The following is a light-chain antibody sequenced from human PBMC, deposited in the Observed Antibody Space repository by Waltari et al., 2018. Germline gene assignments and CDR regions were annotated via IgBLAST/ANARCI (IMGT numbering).Light chain of an antibody. CDR2: AAS. CDR3: QKADSFPPYT. J-gene: IGKJ2*01. Sequence: DIQMTQSPSSVSASVGDTVTLTCRARQDINNWLAWFQQKPGKTPKLLISAASSLRSGVPSRFSGSGFGTDFTLTISNLQPEDFAIYYCQKADSFPPYTFGQGTKVEIQ. V-gene: IGKV1-12*01. CDR1: QDINNW.